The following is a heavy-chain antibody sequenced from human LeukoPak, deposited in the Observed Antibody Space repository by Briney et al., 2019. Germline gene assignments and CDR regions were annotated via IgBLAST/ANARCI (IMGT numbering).Heavy chain of an antibody. CDR1: GFTFSSYA. Sequence: GGSLRLSCAASGFTFSSYAMSWIRQAPGKGLEWVSGISGSGDNTYYADSVKGRFTISRDNSKNTLYVQVNSLGTEDTATYYCAKGSYYDSSGSFYFDYWGQGTLVTVSA. CDR3: AKGSYYDSSGSFYFDY. CDR2: ISGSGDNT. V-gene: IGHV3-23*01. D-gene: IGHD3-22*01. J-gene: IGHJ4*02.